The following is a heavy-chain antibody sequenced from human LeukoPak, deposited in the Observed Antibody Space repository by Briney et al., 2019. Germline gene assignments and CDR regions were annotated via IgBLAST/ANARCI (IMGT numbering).Heavy chain of an antibody. D-gene: IGHD2-2*02. J-gene: IGHJ5*02. CDR2: VDPEEGET. CDR3: ATDIAHPLGYCSSTSCYKNWFDP. CDR1: GYTFTDYY. V-gene: IGHV1-69-2*01. Sequence: GATVKISCKVSGYTFTDYYMHWVQQAPGKGLEWMGLVDPEEGETIYAEKFQGRVTITADTSTDTAYMELSSLRSEDTAVYYCATDIAHPLGYCSSTSCYKNWFDPWGQGTLVTVSS.